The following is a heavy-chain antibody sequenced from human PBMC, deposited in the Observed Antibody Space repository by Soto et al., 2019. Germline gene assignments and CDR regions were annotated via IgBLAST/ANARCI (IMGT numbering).Heavy chain of an antibody. D-gene: IGHD2-2*01. V-gene: IGHV5-51*01. CDR2: IYPTDSNT. J-gene: IGHJ4*02. Sequence: GESLKISCQGSGYSFTTNWIAWVRRMPGKGLEWMGIIYPTDSNTRYSPSFQGQVTISVDKSISTAYLQWSSLKASDTAVYYCARGPNCSSTSCYGEPLPFDYWGQGTLVTVSS. CDR3: ARGPNCSSTSCYGEPLPFDY. CDR1: GYSFTTNW.